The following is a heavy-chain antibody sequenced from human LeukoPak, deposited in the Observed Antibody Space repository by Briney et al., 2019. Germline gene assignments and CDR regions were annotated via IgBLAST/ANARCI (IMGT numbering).Heavy chain of an antibody. CDR3: ASSMVGAAEDDY. V-gene: IGHV3-21*01. CDR1: GGSISSSS. J-gene: IGHJ4*02. D-gene: IGHD2-15*01. CDR2: ISSSSSYI. Sequence: PSETLSLTCTVSGGSISSSSYYWGWIRQPPGKGLEWVSSISSSSSYIYYADSVKGRFTISRDNAKNSLYLQMNSLRAEDTAVYYCASSMVGAAEDDYWGQGTLVTVSS.